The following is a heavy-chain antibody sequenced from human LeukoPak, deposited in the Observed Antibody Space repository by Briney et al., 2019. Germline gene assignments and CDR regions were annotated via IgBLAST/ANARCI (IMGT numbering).Heavy chain of an antibody. V-gene: IGHV3-23*01. CDR1: GFTFNNYA. Sequence: GGSLRLSCAASGFTFNNYAMNWVRQAPGKGLEWVSFVSGSGDRIYYAGSVKGRFTISRDNSKDALYLQMNSLRAEDTALYYCAKGPQWATGVAFDIWGQGTMVTVSS. CDR3: AKGPQWATGVAFDI. J-gene: IGHJ3*02. D-gene: IGHD6-19*01. CDR2: VSGSGDRI.